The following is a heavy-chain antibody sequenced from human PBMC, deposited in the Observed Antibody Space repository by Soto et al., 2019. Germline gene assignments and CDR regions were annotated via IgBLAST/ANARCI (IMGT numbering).Heavy chain of an antibody. V-gene: IGHV2-5*01. CDR2: IYWNDDK. J-gene: IGHJ4*02. CDR3: AHAHYYGSGIYYNVMRWCRY. Sequence: PPLVNPTQTLTLTCTFSGFSLSTSGVGVGWIRQPPGKALEWLALIYWNDDKRYSPSLKSRLTITKDTSKNQVVLTMTNMDPVDTATYFCAHAHYYGSGIYYNVMRWCRYCGQ. D-gene: IGHD3-10*01. CDR1: GFSLSTSGVG.